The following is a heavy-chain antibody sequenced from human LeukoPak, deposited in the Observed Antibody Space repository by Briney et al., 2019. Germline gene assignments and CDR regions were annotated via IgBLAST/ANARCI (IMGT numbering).Heavy chain of an antibody. CDR2: LYSDGNT. CDR1: GFTVITND. D-gene: IGHD1-14*01. V-gene: IGHV3-53*01. Sequence: GGSLRLSCAASGFTVITNDMTWVRQAPGKGLEWGSVLYSDGNTTYADSVQGRFNISRDNSKNTLYLEMNSLSPDDTAVYYCARGVEPLAANTLAYWGQGTLVTVSS. CDR3: ARGVEPLAANTLAY. J-gene: IGHJ4*02.